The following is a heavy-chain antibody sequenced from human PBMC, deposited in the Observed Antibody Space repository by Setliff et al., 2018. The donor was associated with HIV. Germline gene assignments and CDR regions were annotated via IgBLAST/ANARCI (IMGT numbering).Heavy chain of an antibody. J-gene: IGHJ4*02. CDR3: VKGDCTSSSCELES. CDR1: GFTFDDYA. Sequence: LSLSCVGSGFTFDDYAMHWVRQAPGKGLEWVSAINWNSGSIGYAVSVMGRFTVSRDNAKNSLYLQMNSLRTEDTALYYCVKGDCTSSSCELESWGQGTLVTVSS. CDR2: INWNSGSI. V-gene: IGHV3-9*01. D-gene: IGHD2-2*01.